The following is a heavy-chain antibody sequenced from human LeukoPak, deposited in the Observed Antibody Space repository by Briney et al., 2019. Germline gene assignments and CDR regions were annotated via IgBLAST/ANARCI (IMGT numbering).Heavy chain of an antibody. CDR3: ARRDSSGYYGTVFDY. CDR1: GGSISSYY. CDR2: IYYSGST. Sequence: PSETLSLTCTVSGGSISSYYWGWIRQPPGKGLEWIGYIYYSGSTNYNPSLKSRVTISVDTSKNQFSLKLSSVTAADTAVYYCARRDSSGYYGTVFDYWGQGTLVTVSS. V-gene: IGHV4-59*01. D-gene: IGHD3-22*01. J-gene: IGHJ4*02.